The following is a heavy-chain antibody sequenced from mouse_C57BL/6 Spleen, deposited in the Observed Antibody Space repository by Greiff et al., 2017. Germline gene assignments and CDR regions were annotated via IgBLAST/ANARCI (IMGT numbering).Heavy chain of an antibody. J-gene: IGHJ3*01. CDR1: GYTFTSYW. Sequence: QVQLQQPGAELVKPGASVKMSCKASGYTFTSYWLTWVKQRPGQGLEWIGDIYPGSGSTNYNEKFKSKATLTVDTSSSTAYMQLSSLTSEDSAVYYCARWDDDGAWFAYWGQGTLVTVSA. CDR2: IYPGSGST. V-gene: IGHV1-55*01. D-gene: IGHD4-1*01. CDR3: ARWDDDGAWFAY.